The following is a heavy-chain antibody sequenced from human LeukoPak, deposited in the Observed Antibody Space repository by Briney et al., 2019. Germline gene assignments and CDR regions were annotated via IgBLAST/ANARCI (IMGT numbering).Heavy chain of an antibody. Sequence: SETLSLTCAVDGGSFSGYYWSWIRQPPGKGREWIGEINHSGSTNYNPSLKSRVTISVDTSKNQFSLKLSSVTAADTAVYYCARHPGTAVAGTREGFDIWGQGTMVTVSS. D-gene: IGHD6-13*01. CDR1: GGSFSGYY. CDR3: ARHPGTAVAGTREGFDI. V-gene: IGHV4-34*01. CDR2: INHSGST. J-gene: IGHJ3*02.